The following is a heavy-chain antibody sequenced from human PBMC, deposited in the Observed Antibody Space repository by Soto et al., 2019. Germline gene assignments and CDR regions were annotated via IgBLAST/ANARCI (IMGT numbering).Heavy chain of an antibody. CDR1: GYTFTSYY. CDR3: ARAYSSSSLLSWSLRDPYYYYGMDV. J-gene: IGHJ6*02. D-gene: IGHD6-6*01. CDR2: INPSGGST. Sequence: GASVKVSCKASGYTFTSYYMHWVRQAPGQGLEWMGIINPSGGSTSYAQKFQGRVTMTRDTSTSTVHMELSSLRSEDTAVYYCARAYSSSSLLSWSLRDPYYYYGMDVWGQGTTVTVSS. V-gene: IGHV1-46*01.